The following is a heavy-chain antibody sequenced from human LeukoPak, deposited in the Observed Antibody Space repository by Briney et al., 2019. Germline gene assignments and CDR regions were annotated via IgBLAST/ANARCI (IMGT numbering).Heavy chain of an antibody. V-gene: IGHV4-34*01. CDR1: GGSFSGYY. Sequence: MPSETLSLTCAVYGGSFSGYYWSWIRQPPGKGLEWIGEINHSGGTNYNPSLKSRVTISVDTSKNQFSLKLSSVTAADTAVYYCARAGIVARRGGVFDYWGQGTLVTVPS. J-gene: IGHJ4*02. CDR2: INHSGGT. D-gene: IGHD6-6*01. CDR3: ARAGIVARRGGVFDY.